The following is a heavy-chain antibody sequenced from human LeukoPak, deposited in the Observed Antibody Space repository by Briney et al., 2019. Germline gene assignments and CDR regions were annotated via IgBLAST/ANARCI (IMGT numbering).Heavy chain of an antibody. Sequence: GGSLRLSCAGSGFSFSNAWMSWVRQAPGKGLEWVGRIKSRTDDETTDYAEPVKGRFSISRDDSKNMLDLHMSSLKTEDTAVYYCARDDLLAGRSDYWGQGTLVTVSS. CDR2: IKSRTDDETT. CDR1: GFSFSNAW. CDR3: ARDDLLAGRSDY. V-gene: IGHV3-15*01. J-gene: IGHJ4*02.